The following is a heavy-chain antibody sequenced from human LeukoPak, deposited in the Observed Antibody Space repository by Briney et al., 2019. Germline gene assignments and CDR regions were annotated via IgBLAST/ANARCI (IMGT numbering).Heavy chain of an antibody. Sequence: PSETLSLTCTVSGGSITNNSDYWGCIRQPPGKGLEWIGSIYYSGSTYYNLSLKSRVAISVDTSKNQFSLKLNSVTAADTAVYYCARIPGYTNHFWAFDYWGQGTLVTVSS. V-gene: IGHV4-39*07. CDR2: IYYSGST. CDR1: GGSITNNSDY. D-gene: IGHD5-12*01. CDR3: ARIPGYTNHFWAFDY. J-gene: IGHJ4*02.